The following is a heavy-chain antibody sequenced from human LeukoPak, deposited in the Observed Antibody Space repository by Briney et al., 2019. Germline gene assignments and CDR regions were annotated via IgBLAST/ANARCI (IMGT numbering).Heavy chain of an antibody. Sequence: APETLSLTCTVSGGSISSSSYYWGWIRQPPGKGLEWIGSIYYSGSTYYNPSLKSRVTISVDTSKNQFSLKLSSVTAADTAVYYCARLRPYDSSLFDPWGQGTLVTVSS. D-gene: IGHD3-22*01. V-gene: IGHV4-39*01. J-gene: IGHJ5*02. CDR1: GGSISSSSYY. CDR2: IYYSGST. CDR3: ARLRPYDSSLFDP.